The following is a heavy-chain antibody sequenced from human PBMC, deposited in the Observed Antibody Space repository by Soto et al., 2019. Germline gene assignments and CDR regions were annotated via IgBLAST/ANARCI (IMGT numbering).Heavy chain of an antibody. CDR3: ARGLGGYDSFDY. Sequence: QVQLVQSGAEVKKPGSSVKVSCKASGGTFSSYTISWVRQAPGQGLEWMGRIIPILGIANYAQKFQGRVTITADKSTSTAYMELSILRSEDTAVYYCARGLGGYDSFDYWGQGTLVTVSS. D-gene: IGHD5-12*01. J-gene: IGHJ4*02. V-gene: IGHV1-69*02. CDR2: IIPILGIA. CDR1: GGTFSSYT.